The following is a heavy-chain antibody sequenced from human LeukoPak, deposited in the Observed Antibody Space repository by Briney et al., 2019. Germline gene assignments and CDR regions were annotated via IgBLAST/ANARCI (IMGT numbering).Heavy chain of an antibody. J-gene: IGHJ4*02. CDR2: IYYSGST. Sequence: SETLSLTCAVYGGSFSGYYWSWIRQPPGKGLEWIGYIYYSGSTNYNPSLKSRVTISVDTSKNQFSLKLSSVTAADTAVYYCARLHPSAYYYDSSGYPVPYYFDYWGQGTLVTVSS. CDR3: ARLHPSAYYYDSSGYPVPYYFDY. CDR1: GGSFSGYY. D-gene: IGHD3-22*01. V-gene: IGHV4-59*01.